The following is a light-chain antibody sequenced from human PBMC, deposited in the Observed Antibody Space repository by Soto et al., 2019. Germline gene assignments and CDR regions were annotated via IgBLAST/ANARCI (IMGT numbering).Light chain of an antibody. Sequence: QSVLTQPASVSGSPGQSNTISCSGTSSDVGFYNHVSWYQQHPGEAPKLLIYEVTIRPSGVSNRFSGSKSGNTASLTVSGLQAEDEGDYYCSSYTSSSSLAIFGGGTKLTVL. CDR2: EVT. CDR3: SSYTSSSSLAI. CDR1: SSDVGFYNH. V-gene: IGLV2-14*01. J-gene: IGLJ2*01.